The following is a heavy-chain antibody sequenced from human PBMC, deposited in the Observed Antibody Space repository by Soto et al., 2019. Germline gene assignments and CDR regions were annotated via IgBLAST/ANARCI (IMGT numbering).Heavy chain of an antibody. J-gene: IGHJ4*02. CDR2: VSYSGAT. Sequence: QLHLQESGPGLVKPSETLSLTCTVSGASIGTRHYYWGWTRQAPGKGLEWIASVSYSGATYYNPSLKSRVFMYVDTSKNQLSLKVRSVTAADTAVYYCTRLPAAAIDFWGQGTLVTVSS. D-gene: IGHD6-13*01. V-gene: IGHV4-39*01. CDR1: GASIGTRHYY. CDR3: TRLPAAAIDF.